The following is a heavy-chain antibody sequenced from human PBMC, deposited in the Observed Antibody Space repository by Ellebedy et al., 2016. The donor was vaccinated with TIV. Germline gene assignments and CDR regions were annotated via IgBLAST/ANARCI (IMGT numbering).Heavy chain of an antibody. CDR3: AKGLDYYSYAMDV. CDR2: ISGSGGRT. J-gene: IGHJ6*02. Sequence: GESLKISCAASGFTFSSSCRNWVCQPPGKGLEWASAISGSGGRTYIADSVKGRFTISRDNSKNTLYLQMNSLRAEDTAVYYCAKGLDYYSYAMDVWGQGTMVTVSS. V-gene: IGHV3-23*01. D-gene: IGHD6-19*01. CDR1: GFTFSSSC.